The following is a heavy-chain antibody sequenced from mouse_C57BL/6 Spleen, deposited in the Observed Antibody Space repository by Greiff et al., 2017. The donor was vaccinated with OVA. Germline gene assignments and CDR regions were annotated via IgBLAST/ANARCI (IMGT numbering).Heavy chain of an antibody. CDR2: IYPGDGDT. V-gene: IGHV1-82*01. J-gene: IGHJ1*03. Sequence: QVQLQQSGPELVKPGASVKISCKASGYAFSSSWMNWVKQRPGKGLEWIGRIYPGDGDTNYNGKFKGKATLTADKSSSTAYMQHSSLTSDDSAVYFCARGDYYGTTSDVWGTGTTVTVSS. D-gene: IGHD1-1*01. CDR1: GYAFSSSW. CDR3: ARGDYYGTTSDV.